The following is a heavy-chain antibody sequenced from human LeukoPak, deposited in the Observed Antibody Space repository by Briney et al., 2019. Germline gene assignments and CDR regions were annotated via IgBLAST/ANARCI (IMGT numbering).Heavy chain of an antibody. CDR2: ISGSGGST. Sequence: PGGSLRLSXAASGFTFSSYAMSWVRQAPGKGLEWVSAISGSGGSTYYADSVKGRFTISRDNSKNTLYLQMNSLRAEDTAVYYCAKTPLQYYYDSSGYSIVTDYWGQGTLVTVSS. CDR1: GFTFSSYA. J-gene: IGHJ4*02. V-gene: IGHV3-23*01. CDR3: AKTPLQYYYDSSGYSIVTDY. D-gene: IGHD3-22*01.